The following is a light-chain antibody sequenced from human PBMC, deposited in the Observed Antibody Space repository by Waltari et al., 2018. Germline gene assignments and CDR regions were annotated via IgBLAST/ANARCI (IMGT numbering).Light chain of an antibody. CDR1: SPRSYY. V-gene: IGLV3-19*01. CDR3: NSRDSSGNHLV. CDR2: GKN. J-gene: IGLJ2*01. Sequence: SSELTQDSAVSVASGPTVTNTCQGDSPRSYYASCYQQNTGQAPVLVIYGKNNRPSGIPDRFSGSSSGNTASLTITGAQAEDEADYYCNSRDSSGNHLVFGGGTKLTVL.